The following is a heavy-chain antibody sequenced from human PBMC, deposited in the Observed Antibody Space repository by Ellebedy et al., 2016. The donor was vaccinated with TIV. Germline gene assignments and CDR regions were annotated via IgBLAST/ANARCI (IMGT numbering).Heavy chain of an antibody. J-gene: IGHJ4*02. CDR1: GFTFSGYS. Sequence: GESLKISCAVSGFTFSGYSLSWVRQAPGKGLEWVSAISTRGDNTYYADSVKGRFTISRDNSKNILYVQMNSLRAEDTAVYYCAREGRDKPPDYWGQGTLVTVSS. CDR3: AREGRDKPPDY. D-gene: IGHD1-26*01. V-gene: IGHV3-23*01. CDR2: ISTRGDNT.